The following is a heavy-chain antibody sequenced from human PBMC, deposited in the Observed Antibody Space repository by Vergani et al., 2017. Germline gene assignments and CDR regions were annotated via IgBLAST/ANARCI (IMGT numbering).Heavy chain of an antibody. V-gene: IGHV1-18*01. CDR1: GYTFTRYS. J-gene: IGHJ3*01. CDR2: ISDFHRNT. D-gene: IGHD4-17*01. Sequence: QVQLLQSGLGGEVKKPGASVKVSCKASGYTFTRYSISWVRQAPGQGLEWMGWISDFHRNTNYGQKFKGRVTLTTDTSTSTSYLELRGLRSADTAGYYCAIGMGVGSGDAEPFDVWGQGTMVTVSS. CDR3: AIGMGVGSGDAEPFDV.